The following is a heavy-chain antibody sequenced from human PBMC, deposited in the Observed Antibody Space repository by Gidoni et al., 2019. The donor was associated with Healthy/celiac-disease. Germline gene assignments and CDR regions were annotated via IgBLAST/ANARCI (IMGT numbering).Heavy chain of an antibody. CDR3: ARDLDRYCSSTSCHARFDP. CDR1: GFTLSSYS. CDR2: ISRSSSYI. V-gene: IGHV3-21*01. Sequence: EVQLVESGGGLVKPGGSLRLSCAASGFTLSSYSMTWTRQAPGKGLEWVSSISRSSSYIFYAASTKGRLTISRDNAKNSLYLQMHSLRAEYTAVYYCARDLDRYCSSTSCHARFDPWGQGTLVTVSS. J-gene: IGHJ5*02. D-gene: IGHD2-2*01.